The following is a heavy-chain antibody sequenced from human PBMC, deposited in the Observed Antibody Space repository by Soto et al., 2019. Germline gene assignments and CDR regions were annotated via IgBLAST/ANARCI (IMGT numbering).Heavy chain of an antibody. V-gene: IGHV3-23*01. CDR2: ISGSGGST. D-gene: IGHD4-17*01. CDR3: LRGDTFDY. CDR1: GFTFRNYA. J-gene: IGHJ4*02. Sequence: PGGSLRLSCAASGFTFRNYAMSWVRQAPGRGLEWVSTISGSGGSTYYADSVRGRFTISRDNSKNTLYLQMNSLRAEDTAVYYCLRGDTFDYWGQGTLVTVSS.